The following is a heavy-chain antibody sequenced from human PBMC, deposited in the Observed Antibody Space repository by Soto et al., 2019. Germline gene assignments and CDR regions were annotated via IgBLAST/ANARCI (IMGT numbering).Heavy chain of an antibody. J-gene: IGHJ3*02. CDR3: AKGRVLLWFGELFSAFDI. CDR1: GFTFSSYA. V-gene: IGHV3-23*01. Sequence: EVQLLESGGGLVQPGGSLRLSCAASGFTFSSYAMSWVRQAPGKGLEWVSAISGSGGSIYYADSVKGRFTISRDNSKNTLYLQMNSLRAEDTAVYYCAKGRVLLWFGELFSAFDIWGQGTMVTVSS. CDR2: ISGSGGSI. D-gene: IGHD3-10*01.